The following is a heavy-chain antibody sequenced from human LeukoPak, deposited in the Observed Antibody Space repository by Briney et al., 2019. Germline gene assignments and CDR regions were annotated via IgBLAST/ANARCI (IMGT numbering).Heavy chain of an antibody. J-gene: IGHJ6*02. D-gene: IGHD3-22*01. V-gene: IGHV1-24*01. CDR2: FDPEDGET. CDR1: GYTLTELS. CDR3: ARDESLYYYDSSGYYYYYGMDV. Sequence: ASVKVSCKVSGYTLTELSMHWVRQAPGKGLEWMGGFDPEDGETIYAQKFQGRVTMTEDTSTDTAYMELSSLRSDDTAVYYCARDESLYYYDSSGYYYYYGMDVWGQGTTVTVSS.